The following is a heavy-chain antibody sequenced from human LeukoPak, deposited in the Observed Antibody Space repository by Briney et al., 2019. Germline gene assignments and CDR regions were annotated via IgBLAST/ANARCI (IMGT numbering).Heavy chain of an antibody. J-gene: IGHJ4*02. CDR1: GDSVSSNSAA. CDR2: TYYRSKWYN. Sequence: SQTLSLTCAISGDSVSSNSAAWNWIRQSPSRGLEWLGRTYYRSKWYNDYAVSAKGRITINPDTSKNQFSLQLNSVTPEDTAVYYCARDRPYGGNSLIDYWGQGTLVTVSS. V-gene: IGHV6-1*01. CDR3: ARDRPYGGNSLIDY. D-gene: IGHD4-23*01.